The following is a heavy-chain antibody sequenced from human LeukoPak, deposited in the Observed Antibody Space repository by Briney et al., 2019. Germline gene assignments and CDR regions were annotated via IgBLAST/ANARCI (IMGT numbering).Heavy chain of an antibody. V-gene: IGHV4-61*02. D-gene: IGHD6-13*01. J-gene: IGHJ6*03. CDR2: IYTSGST. CDR3: ARLAAAGPRPAYYYYYMDV. CDR1: GGSISSGSYY. Sequence: PSETLSLTCTVSGGSISSGSYYWSWIRQPAGKGLEWIGRIYTSGSTNYNPSLKSRVTISVDTSKNQFSLKLSSVTAADTAVYYCARLAAAGPRPAYYYYYMDVWGKGTTVTVSS.